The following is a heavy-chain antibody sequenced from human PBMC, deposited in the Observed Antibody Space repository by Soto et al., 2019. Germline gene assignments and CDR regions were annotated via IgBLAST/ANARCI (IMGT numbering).Heavy chain of an antibody. V-gene: IGHV3-21*01. CDR2: ISSSSSYI. D-gene: IGHD3-3*01. CDR1: GFTFSSYS. J-gene: IGHJ6*02. Sequence: LRLSCAASGFTFSSYSMNWVRQAPGKGLEWVSSISSSSSYIYYADSVKGRFTISRDNAKNSLYLQMNSLRAEDTAVYYCARGPYDFWSGYYLPLPQNYYYGMDVWGQGTTVTVSS. CDR3: ARGPYDFWSGYYLPLPQNYYYGMDV.